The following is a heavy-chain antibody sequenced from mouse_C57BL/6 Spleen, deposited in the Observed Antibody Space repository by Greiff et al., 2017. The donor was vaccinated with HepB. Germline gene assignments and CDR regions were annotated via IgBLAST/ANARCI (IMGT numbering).Heavy chain of an antibody. CDR3: TRYGYDTWFAY. J-gene: IGHJ3*01. CDR2: IDPEDGDT. CDR1: GFNIKDYY. D-gene: IGHD2-2*01. V-gene: IGHV14-1*01. Sequence: EVQLQQSGAERVRPGASVKLSCTASGFNIKDYYMHWVKQRPEQGLEWIGRIDPEDGDTEYAPKFQGKATMTADTSSNTAYLQLSSLTSEDTAVYYCTRYGYDTWFAYWGQGTLVTVSA.